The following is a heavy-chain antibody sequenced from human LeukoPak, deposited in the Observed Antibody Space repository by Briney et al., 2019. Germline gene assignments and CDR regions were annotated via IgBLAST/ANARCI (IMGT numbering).Heavy chain of an antibody. J-gene: IGHJ6*02. V-gene: IGHV3-21*01. D-gene: IGHD2-21*02. CDR1: GFTFSSYS. Sequence: GGSVRLSCAASGFTFSSYSLNWVRQAAGKGLEWVASISSSSSYIYYADSVTGRFAISRDNAKNSLYLQMNSLRAEDTAVYYCARDCRGSDCYVLNGMDVWGQGTTVTVSS. CDR2: ISSSSSYI. CDR3: ARDCRGSDCYVLNGMDV.